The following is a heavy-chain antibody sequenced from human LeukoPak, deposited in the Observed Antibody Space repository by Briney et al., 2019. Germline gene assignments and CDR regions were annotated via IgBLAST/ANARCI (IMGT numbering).Heavy chain of an antibody. V-gene: IGHV3-30*19. D-gene: IGHD3-10*01. CDR3: ARDEETYGSGSYYSDY. CDR1: GFTFSSYG. Sequence: GGSLRLSCAASGFTFSSYGMHWVRQAPGKGLEWVAVIWYDGSNKYYADSVKGRFTISRDNSKNTLYLQMNSLRAEDTAVYYCARDEETYGSGSYYSDYWGQGTLVTVSS. CDR2: IWYDGSNK. J-gene: IGHJ4*02.